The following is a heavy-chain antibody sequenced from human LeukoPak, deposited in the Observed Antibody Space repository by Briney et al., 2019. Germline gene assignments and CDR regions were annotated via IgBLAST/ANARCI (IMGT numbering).Heavy chain of an antibody. J-gene: IGHJ4*02. CDR3: ARALDSAGPYYFDH. Sequence: PGGSLGLSCAASGFTFSSYWMHWVRQAPGKGLVWVSRLNSDGSRTSYADSVKGRFTISRDNAKNTVYLEMNSLRAEDTAVYYCARALDSAGPYYFDHWGQGTLVTVSS. CDR2: LNSDGSRT. V-gene: IGHV3-74*01. CDR1: GFTFSSYW. D-gene: IGHD3-16*01.